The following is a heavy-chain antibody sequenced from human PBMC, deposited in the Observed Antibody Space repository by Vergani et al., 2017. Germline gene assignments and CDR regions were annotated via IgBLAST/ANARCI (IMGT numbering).Heavy chain of an antibody. CDR2: ISSSSYI. CDR3: AKDGRENSDYGYFDY. CDR1: GFTFSSYS. Sequence: EVQLVESGGGLVKRGGSLRLSCAASGFTFSSYSMNWVRKAPGKGLEWVSSISSSSYITYSDSLKGRFTISRDTSKKTLSLQMRSRRADDTAVYYCAKDGRENSDYGYFDYWGQGTLVTVSS. J-gene: IGHJ4*02. D-gene: IGHD4-17*01. V-gene: IGHV3-21*01.